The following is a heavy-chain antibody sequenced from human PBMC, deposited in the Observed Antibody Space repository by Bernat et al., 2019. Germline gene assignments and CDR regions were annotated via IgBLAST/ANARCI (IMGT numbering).Heavy chain of an antibody. CDR1: GFTFSSYW. Sequence: EVQLVESGGGLVQPGGSLRLSCAASGFTFSSYWMCWVRQAPGKGVVWVANIKQDGSEKYYVDSVKGRFTISRDNAKNSLYLQMNSLRAEDTAVYYCARGADYGYYFDYWGQGTLVTVSS. CDR3: ARGADYGYYFDY. J-gene: IGHJ4*02. V-gene: IGHV3-7*04. CDR2: IKQDGSEK. D-gene: IGHD4-17*01.